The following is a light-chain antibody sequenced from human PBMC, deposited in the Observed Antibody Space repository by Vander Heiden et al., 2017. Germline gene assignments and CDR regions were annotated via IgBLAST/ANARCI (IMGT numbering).Light chain of an antibody. CDR2: EVN. V-gene: IGLV2-14*01. CDR3: SSYTGSATWV. Sequence: QSALTQPASGSGSPGQSITISCTGTSSDVGAYNYVSWDQQHPGKAPKLMIYEVNNRPSGVSNRFSGSKSGNTASLTISGLQAEDEADYYCSSYTGSATWVFGGGTKLTVL. CDR1: SSDVGAYNY. J-gene: IGLJ3*02.